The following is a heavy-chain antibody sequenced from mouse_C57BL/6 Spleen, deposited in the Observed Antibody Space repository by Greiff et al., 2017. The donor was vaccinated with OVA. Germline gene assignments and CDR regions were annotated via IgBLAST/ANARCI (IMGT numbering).Heavy chain of an antibody. CDR2: IDPSDSYT. V-gene: IGHV1-69*01. Sequence: QVQLKQPGAELVMPGASVKLSCKASGYTFTSYWMHWVKQRPGQGLEWIGEIDPSDSYTNYNQKFKGKSTLTVAKSSSTAYMQLSSLTSEESAVYYSARRTETNIDYWGQGTTLTVSS. J-gene: IGHJ2*01. CDR1: GYTFTSYW. CDR3: ARRTETNIDY.